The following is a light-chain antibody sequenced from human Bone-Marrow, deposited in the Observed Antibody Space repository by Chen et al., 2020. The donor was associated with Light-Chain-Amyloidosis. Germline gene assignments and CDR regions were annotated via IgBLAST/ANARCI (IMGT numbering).Light chain of an antibody. CDR1: VLPKQY. J-gene: IGLJ1*01. Sequence: SYDLTQPPSVSGSPGQTARITCFGDVLPKQYAYWYQQKPGQAPLLVIYEDSERPSGIPDRFSGSSSGTTVTLTISGVQAEDEADYYCQSADSSGSHVFGTGTKVTVL. CDR2: EDS. CDR3: QSADSSGSHV. V-gene: IGLV3-25*03.